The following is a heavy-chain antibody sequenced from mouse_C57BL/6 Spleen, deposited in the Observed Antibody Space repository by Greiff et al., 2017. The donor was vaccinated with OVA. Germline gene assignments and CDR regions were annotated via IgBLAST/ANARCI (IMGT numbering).Heavy chain of an antibody. CDR3: ARALLGYFDY. V-gene: IGHV1-69*01. D-gene: IGHD3-1*01. CDR1: GYTFTSYW. Sequence: QVQLQQPGAELVMPGASVKLSCKASGYTFTSYWMHWVKQRPGQGLEWIGEIDPSDSYTNYNQKFKGKSTLTVDKSSSTAYMQLSSLTSEDSAVYYCARALLGYFDYWGQGTTLTVSS. CDR2: IDPSDSYT. J-gene: IGHJ2*01.